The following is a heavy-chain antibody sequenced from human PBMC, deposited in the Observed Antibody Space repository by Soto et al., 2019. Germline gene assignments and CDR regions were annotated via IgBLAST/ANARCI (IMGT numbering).Heavy chain of an antibody. D-gene: IGHD5-12*01. CDR1: GGTFSSYT. CDR2: IIPILGIA. Sequence: QVQLVQSGAEVKKPGSSVKVSCKASGGTFSSYTISWVRQAPGQGLEWMGRIIPILGIANYAQKFQGRVTITADKSTSTAYMELSSLRSEDTAVYYCAREGDVEMATIAAFDIWGQGTMVTVSS. J-gene: IGHJ3*02. CDR3: AREGDVEMATIAAFDI. V-gene: IGHV1-69*08.